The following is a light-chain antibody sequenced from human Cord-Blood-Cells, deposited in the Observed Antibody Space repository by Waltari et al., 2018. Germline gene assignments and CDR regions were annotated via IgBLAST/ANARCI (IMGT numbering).Light chain of an antibody. CDR2: DAA. V-gene: IGKV3-11*01. Sequence: EIVLTQPPATLSWSPGERATLSCRASQSVSSYLAWYHQKPGQAPRLLIYDAANSATGIPARCSGSGAVTDFTLAISSLEPEDFAVYYCQQRSNWPTFGQGTKVEIK. J-gene: IGKJ1*01. CDR3: QQRSNWPT. CDR1: QSVSSY.